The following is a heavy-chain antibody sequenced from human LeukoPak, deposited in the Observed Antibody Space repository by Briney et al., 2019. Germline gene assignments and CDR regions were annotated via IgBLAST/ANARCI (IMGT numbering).Heavy chain of an antibody. Sequence: ASVTVSCKASGYTFTSYYMHWVRQAPGQGLEWMGIINPSGGSTSYAQKFQGRVTMTRDTSTSTVYMELSSLRSEDTAVYYCAATYYYDSSGYYYHAPPDYWGQGTLVTVSS. CDR1: GYTFTSYY. D-gene: IGHD3-22*01. V-gene: IGHV1-46*03. CDR3: AATYYYDSSGYYYHAPPDY. J-gene: IGHJ4*02. CDR2: INPSGGST.